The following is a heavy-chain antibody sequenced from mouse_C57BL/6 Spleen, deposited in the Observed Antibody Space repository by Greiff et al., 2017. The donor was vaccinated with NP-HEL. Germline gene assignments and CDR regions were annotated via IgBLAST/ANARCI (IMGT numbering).Heavy chain of an antibody. CDR2: IYPGDGDT. V-gene: IGHV1-82*01. CDR3: ASGLCDY. CDR1: GYAFSSSW. Sequence: QVQLKESGPELVKPGASVKISCKASGYAFSSSWMNWVKQRPGTGLEWIGRIYPGDGDTNYNGKFKGKATLTADKSSSTAYMQLSSLTSEDSAVYFCASGLCDYWGQGTTLTVSS. J-gene: IGHJ2*01.